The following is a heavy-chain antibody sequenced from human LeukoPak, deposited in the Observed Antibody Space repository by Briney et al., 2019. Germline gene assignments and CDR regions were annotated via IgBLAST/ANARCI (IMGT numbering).Heavy chain of an antibody. CDR2: VSGSGGAA. Sequence: GGSLRLSCAASGFTFNNYAMSWVRQAPGMGLEWLSYVSGSGGAAYYAASVKGRFTISRDNSKNTVYLQMGSLRAEDTAVYYCAKNRGGTYKYYMDVWGNGTTVTVSS. J-gene: IGHJ6*03. D-gene: IGHD1-1*01. V-gene: IGHV3-23*01. CDR3: AKNRGGTYKYYMDV. CDR1: GFTFNNYA.